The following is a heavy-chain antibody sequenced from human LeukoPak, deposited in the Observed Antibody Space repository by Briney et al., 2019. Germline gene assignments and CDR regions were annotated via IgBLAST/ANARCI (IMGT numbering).Heavy chain of an antibody. V-gene: IGHV4-34*01. Sequence: WETLSLTCAVYGGSFSGYYWSWIRQPPGKGLQWIGEINHSGSTNYNPSLKSRVTISVDTSKNQFSLKLSSVTAADTAVYYCATLGPDGSMDVCGKGTTVTVSS. D-gene: IGHD2-15*01. CDR3: ATLGPDGSMDV. CDR1: GGSFSGYY. CDR2: INHSGST. J-gene: IGHJ6*03.